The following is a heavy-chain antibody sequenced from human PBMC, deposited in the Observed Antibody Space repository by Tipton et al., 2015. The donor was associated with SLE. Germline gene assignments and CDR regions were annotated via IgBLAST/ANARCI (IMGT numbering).Heavy chain of an antibody. J-gene: IGHJ4*02. CDR1: RGSFSGYY. D-gene: IGHD3-16*01. CDR2: IYHSGIT. V-gene: IGHV4-38-2*02. Sequence: TLSLTCTIYRGSFSGYYWGWIRQPPRKGLEWIGNIYHSGITYYNPSLKSRVTISLDTSKNQFSLKLSSATAADTAVYYCARDPRLNWDYGTYFDYWGQGTLVTVSS. CDR3: ARDPRLNWDYGTYFDY.